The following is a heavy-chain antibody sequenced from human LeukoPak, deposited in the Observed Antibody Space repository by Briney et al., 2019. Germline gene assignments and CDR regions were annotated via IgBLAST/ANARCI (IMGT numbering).Heavy chain of an antibody. Sequence: GGSLRLSCAASGFTFSSYAMHWVRQAPGKGLEWVAVISYDGSNKYYADFVKGRFTISRDNSKNTLYLQMNSLRAEDTAVYYCARDDTVTIDYWGQGTLVTVSS. V-gene: IGHV3-30*04. J-gene: IGHJ4*02. D-gene: IGHD4-11*01. CDR1: GFTFSSYA. CDR2: ISYDGSNK. CDR3: ARDDTVTIDY.